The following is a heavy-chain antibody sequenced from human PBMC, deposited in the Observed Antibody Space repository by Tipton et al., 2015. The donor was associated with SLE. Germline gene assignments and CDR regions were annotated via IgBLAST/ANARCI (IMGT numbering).Heavy chain of an antibody. D-gene: IGHD2-15*01. CDR3: ARMFIGYYMDV. CDR1: GGAISSGSYY. Sequence: TLSLACTVSGGAISSGSYYWSWIRQPAGKGLEWIGRIYTSGSTNYNPSPKSRVTISVDTPKNHFSLKLSSVTAADTAVYYCARMFIGYYMDVWGKGTTVTVSS. J-gene: IGHJ6*03. V-gene: IGHV4-61*02. CDR2: IYTSGST.